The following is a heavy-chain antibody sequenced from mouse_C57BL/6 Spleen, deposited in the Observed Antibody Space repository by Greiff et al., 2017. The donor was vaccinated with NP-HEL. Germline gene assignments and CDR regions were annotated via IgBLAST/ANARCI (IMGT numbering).Heavy chain of an antibody. J-gene: IGHJ2*01. Sequence: VKLVESGAELVKPGASVKLSCKASGYTFTSYWMHWVKQRPGQGLEWIGMIHPNSGSTNYNEKFKSKATLTVDKSSSTAYMQLSSLTSEDSAVYYCARNYGSSYGVDYWGQGTTLTVSS. D-gene: IGHD1-1*01. CDR2: IHPNSGST. CDR1: GYTFTSYW. V-gene: IGHV1-64*01. CDR3: ARNYGSSYGVDY.